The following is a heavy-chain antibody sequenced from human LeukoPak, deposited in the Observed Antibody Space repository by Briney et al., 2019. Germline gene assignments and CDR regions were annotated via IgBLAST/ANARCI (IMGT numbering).Heavy chain of an antibody. D-gene: IGHD2-2*01. Sequence: GGSLRLSCTVSGFTVSSDSMSWVRQAPGKGLEWVSFIYSGGSTHYSDSVKGRFTISRDNSKNTLYLQMNSLRAEDTAVYYCARVMGRYCSSTSCYVDYWGQGTLVTVSS. CDR1: GFTVSSDS. CDR2: IYSGGST. CDR3: ARVMGRYCSSTSCYVDY. V-gene: IGHV3-53*01. J-gene: IGHJ4*02.